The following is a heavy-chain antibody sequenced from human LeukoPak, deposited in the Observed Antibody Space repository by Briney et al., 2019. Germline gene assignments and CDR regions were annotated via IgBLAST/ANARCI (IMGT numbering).Heavy chain of an antibody. J-gene: IGHJ4*02. CDR3: AKVGKRYSSGWYDY. CDR2: ISGSGGST. Sequence: TGGSLRLSCAASGFTFSSYAMSWVRQAPGKGLEWVSAISGSGGSTYYADSVKGPFTISRDNSKNTLYLQMNSLRAEDTAVYYCAKVGKRYSSGWYDYWGQGTLVTVSS. CDR1: GFTFSSYA. D-gene: IGHD6-19*01. V-gene: IGHV3-23*01.